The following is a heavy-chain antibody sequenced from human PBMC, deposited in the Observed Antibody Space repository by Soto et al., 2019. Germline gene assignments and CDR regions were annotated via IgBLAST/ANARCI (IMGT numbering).Heavy chain of an antibody. CDR1: GFTYTGTD. CDR2: IVVGSGNT. V-gene: IGHV1-58*01. CDR3: AASEHYSSGWYVSDY. D-gene: IGHD6-19*01. Sequence: GASVKVSCKASGFTYTGTDGKWGRQSRAQRIEWIGWIVVGSGNTNYAQKFQERVTITRDMSTSTAYMELSSLRSEDTAVYYCAASEHYSSGWYVSDYRGQATLVTV. J-gene: IGHJ4*02.